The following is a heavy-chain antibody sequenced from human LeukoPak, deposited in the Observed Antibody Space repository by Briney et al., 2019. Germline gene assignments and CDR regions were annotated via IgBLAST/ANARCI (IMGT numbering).Heavy chain of an antibody. CDR2: INPNSGGT. J-gene: IGHJ6*04. D-gene: IGHD6-19*01. CDR3: ARDRGSSGWDTPYYYYGMDV. Sequence: ASVKVSCKASGYTFTGYYMHWVRQAPGQGLEWMGWINPNSGGTNYARKFQGWVTMTRDTSISTAYMELSRLRSDDTAVYYCARDRGSSGWDTPYYYYGMDVWGKGTTVTVSS. V-gene: IGHV1-2*04. CDR1: GYTFTGYY.